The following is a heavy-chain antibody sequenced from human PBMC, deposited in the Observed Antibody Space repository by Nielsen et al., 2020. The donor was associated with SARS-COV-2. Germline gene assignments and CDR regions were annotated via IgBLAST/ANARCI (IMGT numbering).Heavy chain of an antibody. CDR1: GGSISSYY. V-gene: IGHV4-59*08. CDR2: IYYSGST. J-gene: IGHJ4*02. CDR3: ARQGPTVAKIFDY. Sequence: SETLSLTCTVSGGSISSYYWSWIRQPPGKGLEWIGYIYYSGSTNYNPSLKSRVTISVDTSKNQFSLKLSSVTAADTAVYYCARQGPTVAKIFDYWGQGTLVTVSS. D-gene: IGHD4-23*01.